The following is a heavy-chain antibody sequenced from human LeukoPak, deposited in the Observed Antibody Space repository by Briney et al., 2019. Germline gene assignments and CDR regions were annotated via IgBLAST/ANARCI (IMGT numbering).Heavy chain of an antibody. D-gene: IGHD3-10*01. V-gene: IGHV3-21*01. CDR3: AREWSGFGELPDY. CDR1: GFTFSSYH. Sequence: PGGSLRLSCVVSGFTFSSYHMNWVRQAPGKGLEWVSSISTSRDYIYYADSVTGRFTISRDNAKNSLYLQMNSLRAEDTAVYYCAREWSGFGELPDYWGQGTLVTVSS. J-gene: IGHJ4*02. CDR2: ISTSRDYI.